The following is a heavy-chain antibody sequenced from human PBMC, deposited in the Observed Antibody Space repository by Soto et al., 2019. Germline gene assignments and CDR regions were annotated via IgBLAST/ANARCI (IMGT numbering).Heavy chain of an antibody. Sequence: PSETLSLTCTVSGGSISSSSYYWGWIRQPPGKGLEWIGSIYYSGSTYYNPSLKSRVTISVDTSKNQFSLKLSSVTAADTAVYYCARQGSTTVTIFDYWGQGTLVTVSS. J-gene: IGHJ4*02. CDR1: GGSISSSSYY. V-gene: IGHV4-39*01. CDR2: IYYSGST. D-gene: IGHD4-17*01. CDR3: ARQGSTTVTIFDY.